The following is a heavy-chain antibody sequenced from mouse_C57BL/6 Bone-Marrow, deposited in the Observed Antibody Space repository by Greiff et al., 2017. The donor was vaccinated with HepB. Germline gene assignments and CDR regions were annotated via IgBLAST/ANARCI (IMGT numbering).Heavy chain of an antibody. D-gene: IGHD1-1*01. CDR3: ARMELRGYYYAMDY. V-gene: IGHV1-76*01. CDR2: IYPGSGNT. CDR1: GYTFTDYY. Sequence: QVQLQQSGAELVRPGASVKLSCKASGYTFTDYYINWVKQRPGQGLEWIARIYPGSGNTYYNEKFKGKATLTAEKSSSTAYMQLSSLTSEDSAVYFCARMELRGYYYAMDYWGQGTSVTVSS. J-gene: IGHJ4*01.